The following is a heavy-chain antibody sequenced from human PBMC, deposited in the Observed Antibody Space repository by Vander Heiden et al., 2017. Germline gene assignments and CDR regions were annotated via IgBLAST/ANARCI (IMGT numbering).Heavy chain of an antibody. CDR3: ARVPPGNGYDVGEH. V-gene: IGHV3-7*03. J-gene: IGHJ1*01. D-gene: IGHD1-26*01. CDR1: TLISSNSW. CDR2: ISEGGSQR. Sequence: EVQLVGSGGCLVQPGGPLRLSCVASTLISSNSWMTCVRQAPGKGLEWVANISEGGSQRHYVDSVKGRFTISRDNAKNSLFLEMSGLRVEDTALYFCARVPPGNGYDVGEHWGQGTLVTVSS.